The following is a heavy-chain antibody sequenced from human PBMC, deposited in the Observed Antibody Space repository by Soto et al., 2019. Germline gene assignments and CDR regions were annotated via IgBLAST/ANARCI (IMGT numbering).Heavy chain of an antibody. V-gene: IGHV3-23*01. CDR1: GFTFSSYA. CDR3: AKGPQDLIQLWLSY. Sequence: EVQLLESGGGLVQPGGSLRLSCAASGFTFSSYAMSWVRQAPGKGLGWVSAISGSGGSTYYADSVKGRFNISRDNSKNTLDLQMNSLRAEDTAVYYCAKGPQDLIQLWLSYWGQGTLVTVSS. D-gene: IGHD5-18*01. CDR2: ISGSGGST. J-gene: IGHJ4*02.